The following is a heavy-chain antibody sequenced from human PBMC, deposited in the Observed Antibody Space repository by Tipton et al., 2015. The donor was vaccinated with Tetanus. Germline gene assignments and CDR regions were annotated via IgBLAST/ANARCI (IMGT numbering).Heavy chain of an antibody. CDR2: MYNSGAT. V-gene: IGHV4-39*01. CDR3: VRAPYNSPGKYYFDY. CDR1: GVSISGYY. J-gene: IGHJ4*02. D-gene: IGHD1-1*01. Sequence: TLSLTCTVSGVSISGYYWAWIRQPPGKGLEWIGTMYNSGATYYNPSLKGRVTISGDTSKNQFSLKLNSVTAADTAMYYCVRAPYNSPGKYYFDYWGQGTLVTVSS.